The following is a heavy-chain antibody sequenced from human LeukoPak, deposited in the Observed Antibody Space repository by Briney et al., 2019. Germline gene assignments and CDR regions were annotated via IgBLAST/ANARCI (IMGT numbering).Heavy chain of an antibody. CDR2: IYYSGST. V-gene: IGHV4-39*01. J-gene: IGHJ4*02. CDR3: ARHTGRVTTGFDS. CDR1: GGSISSGGDY. Sequence: TSETLSLTCTVSGGSISSGGDYWGWIRQPPGKGLEWIGSIYYSGSTYYNPSLKSRVTISVDTSKNQFSLKLISVTAADTAVYYCARHTGRVTTGFDSWGQGTLVTVSS. D-gene: IGHD4-11*01.